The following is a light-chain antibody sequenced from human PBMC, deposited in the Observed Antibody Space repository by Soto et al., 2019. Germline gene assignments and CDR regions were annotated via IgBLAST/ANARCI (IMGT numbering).Light chain of an antibody. CDR3: SSYTSSSTLVV. V-gene: IGLV2-14*01. CDR2: DVS. J-gene: IGLJ2*01. Sequence: QSALTQPASVSGSPGQSITISCTGTSSEVGGYNYVSWYQQHPGKAPKLMIYDVSNRPSGVSNRFSGPKSGNTASLTISGLQAEDEADYYCSSYTSSSTLVVFGGGTKLTVL. CDR1: SSEVGGYNY.